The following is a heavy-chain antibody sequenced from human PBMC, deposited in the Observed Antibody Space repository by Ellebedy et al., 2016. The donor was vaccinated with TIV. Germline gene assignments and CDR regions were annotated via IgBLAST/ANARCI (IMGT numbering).Heavy chain of an antibody. CDR3: ARDPCSSTSCPWSDP. Sequence: ASVKVSCKASGYTFTTYYMHWVRQAPGQGLEWMGYINPNTGGTSYAQKFQGRVTTTRDTSISTAYMELSRLRSDDTAVYYCARDPCSSTSCPWSDPWGQGTLVTVSS. CDR2: INPNTGGT. V-gene: IGHV1-2*02. D-gene: IGHD2-2*01. J-gene: IGHJ5*02. CDR1: GYTFTTYY.